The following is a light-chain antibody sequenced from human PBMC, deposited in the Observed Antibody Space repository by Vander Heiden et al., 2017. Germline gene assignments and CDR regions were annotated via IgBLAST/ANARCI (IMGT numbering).Light chain of an antibody. J-gene: IGLJ1*01. CDR1: KLGDTY. CDR2: QDT. V-gene: IGLV3-1*01. CDR3: QAWNGTNALV. Sequence: SYALPQPTSVSVSPGPTASITCSGDKLGDTYVCWYQQKPGHAPILLSHQDTKRLSGVPDRFSASNSGNTATLIISGTQTMEEADYYCQAWNGTNALVFGTGTTLTVL.